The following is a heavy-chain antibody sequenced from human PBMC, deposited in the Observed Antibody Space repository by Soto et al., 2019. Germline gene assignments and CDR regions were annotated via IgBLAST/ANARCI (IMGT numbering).Heavy chain of an antibody. Sequence: EVQLVESGGGLIQPGGSLTLTCAASGVTVNTNYMSWVRQSPGKGLEWVSLFESGGSIYYADSVKVRFTISRDNFKNTLSLQMNSLRVEDTAVYFCASTAVWKNAFEIWGQGTLVSVSS. J-gene: IGHJ3*02. D-gene: IGHD3-16*01. CDR3: ASTAVWKNAFEI. CDR2: FESGGSI. CDR1: GVTVNTNY. V-gene: IGHV3-53*01.